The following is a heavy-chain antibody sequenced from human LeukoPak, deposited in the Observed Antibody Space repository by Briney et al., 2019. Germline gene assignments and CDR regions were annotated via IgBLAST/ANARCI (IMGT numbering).Heavy chain of an antibody. CDR1: GFDFSSHS. Sequence: GGSLRLSCAASGFDFSSHSMHWIRQAPGKGLELVSSISSSGSYKYYADSLKGRLTISRDNAGNSVFLLLQSLTVADTAVYYCARGMIRGALWCVDFWGLGSLVTVSS. D-gene: IGHD4/OR15-4a*01. CDR2: ISSSGSYK. J-gene: IGHJ4*02. V-gene: IGHV3-21*01. CDR3: ARGMIRGALWCVDF.